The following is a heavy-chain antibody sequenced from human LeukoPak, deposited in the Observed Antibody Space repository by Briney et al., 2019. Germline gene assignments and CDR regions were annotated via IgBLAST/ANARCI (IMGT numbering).Heavy chain of an antibody. CDR2: IYHSGST. V-gene: IGHV4-38-2*02. D-gene: IGHD2-2*02. CDR3: ARVPRVPAAIPGYFDL. J-gene: IGHJ2*01. CDR1: GYSISSGYY. Sequence: SETLSLTCTVSGYSISSGYYWGWIRQPPGKGLEWIGSIYHSGSTYYNPSLKSRVTISVDTSKNQFSLKLSSVTAADTAVYYCARVPRVPAAIPGYFDLWGRGTLVTVSS.